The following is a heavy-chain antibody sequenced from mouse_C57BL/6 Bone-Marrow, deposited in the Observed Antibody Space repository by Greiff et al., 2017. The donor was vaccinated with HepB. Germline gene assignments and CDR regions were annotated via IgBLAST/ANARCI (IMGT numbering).Heavy chain of an antibody. J-gene: IGHJ3*01. CDR2: IYPGSGST. Sequence: VQLQQPGAELVKPGASVKMSCKASGYTFTSYWITWVKQRPGQGLEWIGDIYPGSGSTNYNEKFKSKATLTVDTSSSTAYMQLSSLTSEDSAVYDCAREGKLRRAWFAYWGQGTLVTVSA. CDR1: GYTFTSYW. V-gene: IGHV1-55*01. D-gene: IGHD2-4*01. CDR3: AREGKLRRAWFAY.